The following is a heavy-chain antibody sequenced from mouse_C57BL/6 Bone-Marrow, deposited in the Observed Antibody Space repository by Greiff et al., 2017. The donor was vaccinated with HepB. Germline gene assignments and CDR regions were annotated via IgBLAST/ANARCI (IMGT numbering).Heavy chain of an antibody. CDR3: ARFITTVVGVDY. CDR2: INPNNGGT. J-gene: IGHJ2*01. V-gene: IGHV1-26*01. D-gene: IGHD1-1*01. Sequence: EVQLQQSGPELVKPGASVKISCKASGYTFTDYYMNWVKQSHGKSLEWIGDINPNNGGTSYNQKFKGKATLTVDKSSSTAYMELRSLTSEDSAVYYCARFITTVVGVDYWGQGTTLTVSS. CDR1: GYTFTDYY.